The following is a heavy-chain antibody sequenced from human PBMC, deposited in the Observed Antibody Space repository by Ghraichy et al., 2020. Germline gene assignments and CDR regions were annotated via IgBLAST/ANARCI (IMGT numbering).Heavy chain of an antibody. J-gene: IGHJ4*02. CDR1: GHTLTQSS. D-gene: IGHD3-10*01. CDR3: AAVHYKWGSLGRGGLDY. Sequence: ASVKVSCKISGHTLTQSSIHWVRQTPGNGLEWMGGFDPADGEMKNAQKFQGRLTLTDDFSTDTAYMELSGLRSDDTAIYYCAAVHYKWGSLGRGGLDYWGQGTLVTVSS. V-gene: IGHV1-24*01. CDR2: FDPADGEM.